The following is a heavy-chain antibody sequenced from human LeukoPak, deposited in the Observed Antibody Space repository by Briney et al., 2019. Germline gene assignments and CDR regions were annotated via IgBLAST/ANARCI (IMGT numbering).Heavy chain of an antibody. CDR1: GFTFSNYW. Sequence: GGSLRLSCATSGFTFSNYWMNWVRQAPGKGLEWVSSISRSATYLYYADSLQGRFTVSRDDAKSSLYLQMNSLSAEDTAVYYCARHVYSSGWGAFDIWGQGTMVTVSS. D-gene: IGHD6-19*01. CDR3: ARHVYSSGWGAFDI. CDR2: ISRSATYL. J-gene: IGHJ3*02. V-gene: IGHV3-21*01.